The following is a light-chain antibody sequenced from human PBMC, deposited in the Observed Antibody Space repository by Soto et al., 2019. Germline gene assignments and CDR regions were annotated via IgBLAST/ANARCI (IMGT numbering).Light chain of an antibody. J-gene: IGKJ4*01. CDR3: QQYNSYSPLT. CDR1: PSISSW. CDR2: NAS. V-gene: IGKV1-5*03. Sequence: DIQMTQSPSTLSASVGDRVTITCRASPSISSWLAWYQQKPGKAPKLLIYNASGLESGVPSRFSGSGSGTDFTLTISSLQPDDFATYYCQQYNSYSPLTFGGGTKVEIK.